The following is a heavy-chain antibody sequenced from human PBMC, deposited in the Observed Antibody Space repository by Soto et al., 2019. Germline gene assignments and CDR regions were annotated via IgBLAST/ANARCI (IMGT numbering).Heavy chain of an antibody. J-gene: IGHJ1*01. CDR2: INAGSGNT. V-gene: IGHV1-3*01. CDR3: ATPSPLWVGDFGGCDFQH. Sequence: QVQLVQSGAEVKKPGASVKVSCKASGYTFTTYPIHWVRQAPGQRLEWMGWINAGSGNTKYSQKFQGRVTLSGDTSASTAYMEVSSLRSEDTAVYYCATPSPLWVGDFGGCDFQHWGQGTLVTVSS. CDR1: GYTFTTYP. D-gene: IGHD2-21*02.